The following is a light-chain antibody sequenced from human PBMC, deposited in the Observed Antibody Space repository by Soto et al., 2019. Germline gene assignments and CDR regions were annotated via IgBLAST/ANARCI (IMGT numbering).Light chain of an antibody. CDR1: SSNIGRNT. CDR2: SND. J-gene: IGLJ3*02. Sequence: QSVLTQPPSASGTPGQRVTLSCSGSSSNIGRNTVSWYQQLPGTAPKLLIYSNDQRPSGVPDRFSGSKSGTSASLAISGLQSEDDADYYCAAWDDSLNGLFGGGTKLTVL. CDR3: AAWDDSLNGL. V-gene: IGLV1-44*01.